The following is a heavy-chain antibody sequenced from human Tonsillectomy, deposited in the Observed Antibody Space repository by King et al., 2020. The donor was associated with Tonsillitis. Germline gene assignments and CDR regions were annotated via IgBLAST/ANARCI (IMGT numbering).Heavy chain of an antibody. J-gene: IGHJ6*03. CDR1: GYSFTSYW. D-gene: IGHD4/OR15-4a*01. CDR2: IDPSDCHT. CDR3: ARSEQVLSTYYYYYYMDV. V-gene: IGHV5-10-1*03. Sequence: QLVQSGAEVKKPGESLRISCKGSGYSFTSYWINWVRQMPGKGLEWMGRIDPSDCHTNYSPSFQGHVSISADKSISTAYLQWSSLEAPDTAIYYCARSEQVLSTYYYYYYMDVWGKGTTVTVSS.